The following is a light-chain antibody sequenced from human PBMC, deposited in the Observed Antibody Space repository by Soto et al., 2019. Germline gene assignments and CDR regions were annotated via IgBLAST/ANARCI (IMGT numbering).Light chain of an antibody. CDR1: SSDVGGYNY. J-gene: IGLJ2*01. CDR2: DVS. CDR3: SSYTSSSTRV. Sequence: QSVLTQPASVSGSPGQSITISCTGTSSDVGGYNYVSWYQQHPGKAPKLMIYDVSNRPSGVSNRFSGSKSGSTASLTISGLQAEDEADYYCSSYTSSSTRVFGGGTKLT. V-gene: IGLV2-14*01.